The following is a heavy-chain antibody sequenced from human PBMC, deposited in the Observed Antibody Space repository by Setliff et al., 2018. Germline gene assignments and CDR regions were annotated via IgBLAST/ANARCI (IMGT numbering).Heavy chain of an antibody. Sequence: PGGSLRLSCAASGFTFSNAWMSWVRQAPGKGLEWVGRIKSKTDGGTTDYAAPVKGRFTILRDDSKNTLYLQMNSPKTEDTAVYYCTTAPLAAASTCWGQGTLVTVSS. V-gene: IGHV3-15*01. CDR3: TTAPLAAASTC. J-gene: IGHJ4*02. CDR2: IKSKTDGGTT. CDR1: GFTFSNAW. D-gene: IGHD6-13*01.